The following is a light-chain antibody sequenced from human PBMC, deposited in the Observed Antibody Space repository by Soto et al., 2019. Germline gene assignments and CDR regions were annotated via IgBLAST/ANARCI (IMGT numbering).Light chain of an antibody. J-gene: IGLJ2*01. CDR3: QSYDSSLSGRVV. CDR1: SSNIGAGYD. CDR2: GNS. V-gene: IGLV1-40*01. Sequence: QSVLTQPPSXSGXXXXXXXXSCTGSSSNIGAGYDVHWYQQLPGTAPKLLIYGNSNRPSGVPDRFSGSKSGTSASLAITGLQAEDEADYSCQSYDSSLSGRVVFGGGTKLTVL.